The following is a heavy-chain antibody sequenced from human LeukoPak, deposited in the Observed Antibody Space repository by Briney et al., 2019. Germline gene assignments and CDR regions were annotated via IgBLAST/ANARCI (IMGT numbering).Heavy chain of an antibody. CDR2: ISGSGDNT. V-gene: IGHV3-23*01. D-gene: IGHD3-16*01. Sequence: GGSLRLSCAASGFTFSSFAMSWVRQAPGKGLEWVSAISGSGDNTFYADSVTGRFTISRDNSKNMLFLQMSSLRAEDAAMYYCTREAIATGYAYDWGQGTLVTVFS. J-gene: IGHJ4*02. CDR1: GFTFSSFA. CDR3: TREAIATGYAYD.